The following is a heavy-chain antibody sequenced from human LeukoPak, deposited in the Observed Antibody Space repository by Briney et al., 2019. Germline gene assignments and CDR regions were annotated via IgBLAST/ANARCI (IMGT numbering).Heavy chain of an antibody. D-gene: IGHD3-22*01. CDR2: INTNTGNP. CDR3: ARSYYYDSSGYLWALRARTKNNWFDP. J-gene: IGHJ5*02. V-gene: IGHV7-4-1*02. CDR1: GYTFTSYA. Sequence: ASVKVSCKASGYTFTSYAMNWVRQAPGRGLEWMGWINTNTGNPTYAQGFTGRFVFSLDTSVSTAYLQISSLKAEDTAVYYCARSYYYDSSGYLWALRARTKNNWFDPWGQGTLVTVSS.